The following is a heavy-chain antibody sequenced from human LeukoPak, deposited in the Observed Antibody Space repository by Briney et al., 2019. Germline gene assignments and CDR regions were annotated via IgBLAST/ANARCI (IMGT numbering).Heavy chain of an antibody. D-gene: IGHD3-22*01. CDR3: ARVVGYYDSSGYHDAFEI. Sequence: ASVKVSCKASGYTFTGYYMHWVRQAPGQGLEWMGWINPNSGGTNYAQKFQGRVTMTRDTSISTAYMELSSLRSEDTAVYYCARVVGYYDSSGYHDAFEIWGQGTMVTVSS. CDR2: INPNSGGT. J-gene: IGHJ3*02. CDR1: GYTFTGYY. V-gene: IGHV1-2*02.